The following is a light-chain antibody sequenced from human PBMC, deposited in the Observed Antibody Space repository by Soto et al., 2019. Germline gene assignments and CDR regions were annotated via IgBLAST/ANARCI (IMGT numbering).Light chain of an antibody. Sequence: QSALTQPASVSGSPGQSITISCTGTSSDVGGYNYVSWYQQHPGKAPKLMIYDVSNRPSGVSDRFSGSKSANTASLTISGLEDEDEADYYCSADSSTSTWVFGGGTKLTVL. CDR3: SADSSTSTWV. CDR1: SSDVGGYNY. J-gene: IGLJ3*02. CDR2: DVS. V-gene: IGLV2-14*01.